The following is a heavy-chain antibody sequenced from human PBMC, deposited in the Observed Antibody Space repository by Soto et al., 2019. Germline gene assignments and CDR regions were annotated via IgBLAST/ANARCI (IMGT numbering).Heavy chain of an antibody. J-gene: IGHJ4*01. D-gene: IGHD1-26*01. CDR2: MTASGGSA. Sequence: GGSLRLSCAASGFTFRNFAMNWVRQAPGKGLEWVSGMTASGGSAYYADSVTGRFTISRDNSKSTLHLQMTSLRAEDTAVYFCAKAQEWALPDEGLDNWGHGTPVTVSS. CDR1: GFTFRNFA. V-gene: IGHV3-23*01. CDR3: AKAQEWALPDEGLDN.